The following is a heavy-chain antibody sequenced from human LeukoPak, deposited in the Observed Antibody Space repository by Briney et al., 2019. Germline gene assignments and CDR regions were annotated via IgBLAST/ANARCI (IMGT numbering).Heavy chain of an antibody. J-gene: IGHJ4*02. CDR1: GFIFSSYG. Sequence: GGSLRLSCAASGFIFSSYGMHWVRQAPGKGLEWVGRTRNKANSYTTEYAASVKGRFTISRDDSKNSLYLQMNSLKSEDTAVYYCAPAGSSGWSPGTHWGQGTLVTVSS. V-gene: IGHV3-72*01. CDR2: TRNKANSYTT. CDR3: APAGSSGWSPGTH. D-gene: IGHD6-19*01.